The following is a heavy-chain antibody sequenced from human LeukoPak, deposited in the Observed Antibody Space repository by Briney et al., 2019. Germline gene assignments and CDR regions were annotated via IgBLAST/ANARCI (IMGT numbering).Heavy chain of an antibody. V-gene: IGHV4-38-2*01. D-gene: IGHD6-13*01. Sequence: SETLSLTCAVSGYTISSGYYWGWIRQPPGKGLEWIGSIYHSGSTYYNPSLKSRVTISVDTSKNQFSLKLSSVTVADTAVYYCARLSQQLGDFHYWGQGTLVTVSS. J-gene: IGHJ4*02. CDR2: IYHSGST. CDR3: ARLSQQLGDFHY. CDR1: GYTISSGYY.